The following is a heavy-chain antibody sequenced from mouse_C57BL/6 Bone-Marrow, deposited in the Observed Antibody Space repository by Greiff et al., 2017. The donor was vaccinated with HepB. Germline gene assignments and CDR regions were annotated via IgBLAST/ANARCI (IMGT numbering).Heavy chain of an antibody. J-gene: IGHJ1*03. CDR3: ARPGVVAHWYFDV. D-gene: IGHD1-1*01. V-gene: IGHV1-69*01. CDR1: GYTFTSYW. Sequence: QVQLQQPGAELVMPGASVKLSCKASGYTFTSYWMHWVKQRPGQGLEWIGEIDPSDSYTNYNQKFKGKSTLTVDKSSSTAYMQLSSLTSEDSAVYYWARPGVVAHWYFDVWGTGTTVTVSS. CDR2: IDPSDSYT.